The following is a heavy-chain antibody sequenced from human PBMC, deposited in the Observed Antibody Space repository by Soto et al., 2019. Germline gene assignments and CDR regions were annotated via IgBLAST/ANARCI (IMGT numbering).Heavy chain of an antibody. CDR2: ISSSSSTI. CDR1: GFTFSSYS. CDR3: ARDLSYGLFDW. J-gene: IGHJ4*02. Sequence: EVQLVESGGGVVQPGGSLRLSCAASGFTFSSYSMNWVRQAPGKGLEWVSYISSSSSTIYYADSVKGRFTISRDNATNSLYLQMHSLRAEDTAVSYCARDLSYGLFDWWGQGTLVNVSS. V-gene: IGHV3-48*01. D-gene: IGHD1-26*01.